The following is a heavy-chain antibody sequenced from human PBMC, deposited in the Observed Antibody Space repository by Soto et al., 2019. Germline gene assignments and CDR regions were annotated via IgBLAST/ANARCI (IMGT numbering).Heavy chain of an antibody. Sequence: QVQLVQSGAEVKKPGSSVKVSCKASGGTFSSYAISWVRQAPGQGLEWMGGIIPIFGTANYAQKFQGRVTITADESTSTADMELSSLRSDDTAVYYWARGEYCGGACYSPVWYFDLWGRGTLVTVSS. CDR3: ARGEYCGGACYSPVWYFDL. CDR1: GGTFSSYA. D-gene: IGHD2-21*02. V-gene: IGHV1-69*01. CDR2: IIPIFGTA. J-gene: IGHJ2*01.